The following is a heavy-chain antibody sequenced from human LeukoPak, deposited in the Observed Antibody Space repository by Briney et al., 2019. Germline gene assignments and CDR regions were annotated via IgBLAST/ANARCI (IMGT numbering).Heavy chain of an antibody. J-gene: IGHJ4*02. V-gene: IGHV1-69*13. CDR1: GGTFSSYA. Sequence: ASVKVSCKASGGTFSSYAISWVRQAPGQGLEWMGGIISIFGTANYAQKFQGRVTITADESTSTAYMELSSLRSEDTAVYYCARAAYCGGDCYAPYDYWGQGTLVTVSS. CDR3: ARAAYCGGDCYAPYDY. CDR2: IISIFGTA. D-gene: IGHD2-21*02.